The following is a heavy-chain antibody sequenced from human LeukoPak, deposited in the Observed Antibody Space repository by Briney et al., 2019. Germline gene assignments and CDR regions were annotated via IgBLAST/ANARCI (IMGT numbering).Heavy chain of an antibody. CDR3: ARVRWQWLSPHYMDV. D-gene: IGHD6-19*01. CDR1: SGSISTSNYY. CDR2: IFYSGST. V-gene: IGHV4-39*07. J-gene: IGHJ6*03. Sequence: SETLSLTCTVSSGSISTSNYYWGWVRQPPGKALEWIGNIFYSGSTYYSPSLKSRVTISVDKSKNQFSLKLSSVTAADTAVYYCARVRWQWLSPHYMDVWGKGTTVTVSS.